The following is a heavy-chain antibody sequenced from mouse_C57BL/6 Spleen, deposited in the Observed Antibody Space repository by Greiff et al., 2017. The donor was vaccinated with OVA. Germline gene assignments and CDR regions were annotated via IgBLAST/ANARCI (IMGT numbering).Heavy chain of an antibody. Sequence: EVQLQQSGPELVKPGASVKISCKASGYTFTDYYMNWVKQSPGKSLEWIGDINPNNGGTSYNQKFKGKATLTVDKSSSTAYMELRSLTSEDAAVYYCARGNTKRWFAYWGQGTLVTVSA. CDR1: GYTFTDYY. D-gene: IGHD5-2*01. CDR3: ARGNTKRWFAY. V-gene: IGHV1-26*01. CDR2: INPNNGGT. J-gene: IGHJ3*01.